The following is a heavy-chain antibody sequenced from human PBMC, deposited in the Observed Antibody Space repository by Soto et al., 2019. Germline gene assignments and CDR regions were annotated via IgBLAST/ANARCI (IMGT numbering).Heavy chain of an antibody. Sequence: QVELVQSGAEVKKPGASVRVSCQASEDTFTHYDLNWVRQATGQGLEWMGWMNPNTGNIDYAHKFQDRVTMTRDTSTRTVYIELSSLRSDDTAVYYCVRRVASGHRSWFDPWGQGTLVTVSS. V-gene: IGHV1-8*01. CDR1: EDTFTHYD. J-gene: IGHJ5*02. D-gene: IGHD2-21*01. CDR2: MNPNTGNI. CDR3: VRRVASGHRSWFDP.